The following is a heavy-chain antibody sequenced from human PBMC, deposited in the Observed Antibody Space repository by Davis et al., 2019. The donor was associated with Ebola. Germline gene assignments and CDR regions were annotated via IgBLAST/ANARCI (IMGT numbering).Heavy chain of an antibody. V-gene: IGHV1-2*02. D-gene: IGHD1-26*01. CDR3: ARDRGGPGALIVGATGPIDY. J-gene: IGHJ4*02. Sequence: ASVKVSCKASGYTFTGYYMHWVRQAPGQGLEWMGWINPNSGGTNYAQKFQGRVTMTRDTSISTAYMELSSLRSEDTAVYYCARDRGGPGALIVGATGPIDYWGQRTLVTVSS. CDR2: INPNSGGT. CDR1: GYTFTGYY.